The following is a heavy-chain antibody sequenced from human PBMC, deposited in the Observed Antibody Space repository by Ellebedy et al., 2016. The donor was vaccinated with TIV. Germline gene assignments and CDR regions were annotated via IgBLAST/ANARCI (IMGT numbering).Heavy chain of an antibody. CDR1: GFTFSIYW. V-gene: IGHV3-7*01. CDR3: ATGARSEGGY. Sequence: PGGSLTLSCAASGFTFSIYWMNRVRQAPGKWLEWVANIKEDGSRTSYVDSVRGRFTISRDNAKNSLYLQRNSLRAEDTAVYYCATGARSEGGYWGQGTLVTVSS. J-gene: IGHJ4*02. D-gene: IGHD2-15*01. CDR2: IKEDGSRT.